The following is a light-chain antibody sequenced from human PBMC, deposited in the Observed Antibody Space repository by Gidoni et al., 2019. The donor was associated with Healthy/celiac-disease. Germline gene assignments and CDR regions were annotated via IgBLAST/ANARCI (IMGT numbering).Light chain of an antibody. Sequence: SSELTQDTAVSVALGQTVRITCQGDSLRSYYASWYQQNPGQAPVLVIYGKNNRPSGIPDRFPGSSLGNTASLTITGAQAEDEADYYCNSRDSSGNHLLFGGGTKLTVL. V-gene: IGLV3-19*01. J-gene: IGLJ3*02. CDR3: NSRDSSGNHLL. CDR2: GKN. CDR1: SLRSYY.